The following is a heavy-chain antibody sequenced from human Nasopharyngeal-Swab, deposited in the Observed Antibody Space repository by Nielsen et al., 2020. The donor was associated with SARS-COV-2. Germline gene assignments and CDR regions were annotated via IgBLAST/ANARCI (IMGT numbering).Heavy chain of an antibody. CDR3: ARGFIVATIFHYYYYMDV. CDR1: GYTFTSYD. V-gene: IGHV1-8*01. CDR2: MNPNSGNT. Sequence: ASVKVSCKASGYTFTSYDINWVRQATGQGLEWMGWMNPNSGNTRYAQKFQGRVTSTRNTPISTAYMELRSLRSEDTAVYYCARGFIVATIFHYYYYMDVWGKGTTVTVSS. D-gene: IGHD5-12*01. J-gene: IGHJ6*03.